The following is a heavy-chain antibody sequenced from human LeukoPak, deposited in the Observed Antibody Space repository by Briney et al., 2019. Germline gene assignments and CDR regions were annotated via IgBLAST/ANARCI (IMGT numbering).Heavy chain of an antibody. CDR3: ARDVGCSGGSCYPVHFDY. D-gene: IGHD2-15*01. CDR1: GYTFTSYG. J-gene: IGHJ4*02. CDR2: ISAYNGNT. Sequence: ASVKVSCKASGYTFTSYGISWVRQAPGQGLEWMGWISAYNGNTDYAQKLQGRVAMTTDTSTSTAYMELRSLRSDDTAVYYCARDVGCSGGSCYPVHFDYWGQGTLVTVSS. V-gene: IGHV1-18*01.